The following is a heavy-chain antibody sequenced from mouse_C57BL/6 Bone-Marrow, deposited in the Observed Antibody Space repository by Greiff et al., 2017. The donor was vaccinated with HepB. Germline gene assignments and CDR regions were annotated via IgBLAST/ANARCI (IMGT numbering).Heavy chain of an antibody. Sequence: VQLQQSGAELVRPGASVTLSCKASGYTFTDYEMHWVKQTPVHGLEWIGAIDPETGGTAYNQKFKGKAILTADKASSTAYMELRSLTSEDSADYYCTGREAYYYGSSPYYFDYWGQGTTLTVSS. CDR1: GYTFTDYE. CDR2: IDPETGGT. CDR3: TGREAYYYGSSPYYFDY. J-gene: IGHJ2*01. D-gene: IGHD1-1*01. V-gene: IGHV1-15*01.